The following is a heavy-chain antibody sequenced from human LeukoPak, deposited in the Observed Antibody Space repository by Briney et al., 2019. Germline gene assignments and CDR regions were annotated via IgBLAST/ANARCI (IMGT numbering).Heavy chain of an antibody. J-gene: IGHJ4*02. CDR3: ARGGNALDY. CDR2: INHSGST. D-gene: IGHD4-23*01. Sequence: PSETLSLTCAVYGGSFSGYYWSWIRQPPGKGLEWIGEINHSGSTNYNPSLKSRVTISVDTSKNQISLRLSSVTAADTAVYYCARGGNALDYWGQGTLVTVSS. V-gene: IGHV4-34*01. CDR1: GGSFSGYY.